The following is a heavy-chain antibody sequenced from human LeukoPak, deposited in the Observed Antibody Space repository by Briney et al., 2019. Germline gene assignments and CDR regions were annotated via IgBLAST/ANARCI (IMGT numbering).Heavy chain of an antibody. CDR3: ARDEYSGSYYHY. CDR2: ISAYNGNT. D-gene: IGHD1-26*01. J-gene: IGHJ4*02. CDR1: GYTFTSYD. V-gene: IGHV1-18*01. Sequence: ASVKVSCKASGYTFTSYDINWVRQATGQGLEWMGWISAYNGNTNYAQKLQGRVTMTTDTSTSTAYMELRSLRSDDTTVYYCARDEYSGSYYHYWGQGTLVTVSS.